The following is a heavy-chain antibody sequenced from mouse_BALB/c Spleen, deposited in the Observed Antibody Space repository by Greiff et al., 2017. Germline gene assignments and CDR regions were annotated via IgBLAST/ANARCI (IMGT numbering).Heavy chain of an antibody. J-gene: IGHJ2*01. Sequence: EVKLQESGPSLVKPSQTLSLTCSVTGDSITSGYWNWIRKFPGNKLEYMGYISYSGSTYYNPSLKSRISITRDTSKNQYYLQLNSVTTEDTATYYCARARYGNYYFDYWGQGTTLTVSS. D-gene: IGHD2-10*02. CDR3: ARARYGNYYFDY. CDR2: ISYSGST. CDR1: GDSITSGY. V-gene: IGHV3-8*02.